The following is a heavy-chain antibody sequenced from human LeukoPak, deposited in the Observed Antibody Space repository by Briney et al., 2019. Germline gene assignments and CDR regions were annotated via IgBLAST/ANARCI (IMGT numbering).Heavy chain of an antibody. Sequence: PGGSLRLSCAASGFTFSSYGMHWVRQAPGKGLEWVAFIRYDGNNKYHADSVKGRFTISRDNSKNTLYLQMNSLRAEDTAVYYCAKDGTSLIYYGSGSYLDYWGQGTLVTVSS. D-gene: IGHD3-10*01. CDR1: GFTFSSYG. CDR3: AKDGTSLIYYGSGSYLDY. V-gene: IGHV3-30*02. J-gene: IGHJ4*02. CDR2: IRYDGNNK.